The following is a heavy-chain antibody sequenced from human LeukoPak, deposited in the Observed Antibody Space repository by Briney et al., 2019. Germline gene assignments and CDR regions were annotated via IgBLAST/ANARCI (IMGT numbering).Heavy chain of an antibody. CDR3: ARTYYDILTGYNPYFDY. J-gene: IGHJ4*02. V-gene: IGHV3-21*01. D-gene: IGHD3-9*01. CDR2: ITASSTAI. CDR1: GFTFNTYT. Sequence: GGSLRLSCAASGFTFNTYTMNWVRQAPGKGLEWVSSITASSTAIYSADSVKGRFTISRDNAKNFLYLQMNSLRAEDTAVYYCARTYYDILTGYNPYFDYWGQGTLVTVSS.